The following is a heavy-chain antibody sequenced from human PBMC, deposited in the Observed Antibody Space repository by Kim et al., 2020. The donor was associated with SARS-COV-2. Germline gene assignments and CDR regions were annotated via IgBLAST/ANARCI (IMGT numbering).Heavy chain of an antibody. V-gene: IGHV1-46*01. CDR2: VYPHDGST. J-gene: IGHJ4*02. D-gene: IGHD3-3*01. CDR3: ARDLEGLDY. Sequence: ASVKVSCKASGYGFTNNYVHWVRLAPGQGLEWMGMVYPHDGSTSYAQSFQGRVTMTSDTSTTTVYMELTSLTSDDTAMYYCARDLEGLDYWGQETLVTVS. CDR1: GYGFTNNY.